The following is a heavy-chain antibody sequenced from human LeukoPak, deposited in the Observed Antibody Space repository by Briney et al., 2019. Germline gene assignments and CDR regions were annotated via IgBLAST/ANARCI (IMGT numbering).Heavy chain of an antibody. CDR1: GYTFTGYH. D-gene: IGHD4-17*01. V-gene: IGHV1-2*02. CDR3: ARGYSNGDFDY. J-gene: IGHJ4*02. Sequence: ASVKVFCKASGYTFTGYHMHWVRQAPGQGLEWMGWINPNSGGTNYAQRFQDRVTMTTDTSTSTAYMELRSLRSDDTAVYYCARGYSNGDFDYWGQGTLVTVSS. CDR2: INPNSGGT.